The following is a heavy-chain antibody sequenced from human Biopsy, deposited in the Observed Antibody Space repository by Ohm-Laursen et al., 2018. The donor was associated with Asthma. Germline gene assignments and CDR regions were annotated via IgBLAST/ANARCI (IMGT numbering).Heavy chain of an antibody. D-gene: IGHD4-23*01. CDR3: ARGNHHLDYGGNSGAFDI. Sequence: SLRLSCAASGFTFSSYGMHWVRQAPGKGLEWVAVISYDGSNKYYADSVKGRFTISRDNSKNTLYLQMNSLRAEDTAVYYCARGNHHLDYGGNSGAFDIWGQGTMVTVSS. V-gene: IGHV3-30*03. CDR1: GFTFSSYG. J-gene: IGHJ3*02. CDR2: ISYDGSNK.